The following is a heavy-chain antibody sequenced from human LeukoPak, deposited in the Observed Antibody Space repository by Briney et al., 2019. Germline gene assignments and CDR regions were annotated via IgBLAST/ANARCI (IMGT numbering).Heavy chain of an antibody. CDR3: ARDSWYYYDSSGYYYYYYYMDV. CDR2: IYYSGST. V-gene: IGHV4-39*02. Sequence: PSETLSLTCTVSGGSISSSSYYWGWIRQPPGKGLEWIGSIYYSGSTYYNPSLKSRVTISVDTSKNQFSLKLSSVTAADTAVYYCARDSWYYYDSSGYYYYYYYMDVWGKGTTVTISS. J-gene: IGHJ6*03. D-gene: IGHD3-22*01. CDR1: GGSISSSSYY.